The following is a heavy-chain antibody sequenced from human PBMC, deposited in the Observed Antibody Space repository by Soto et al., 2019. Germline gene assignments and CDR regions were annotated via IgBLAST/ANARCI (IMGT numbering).Heavy chain of an antibody. CDR3: ARGAIYSSSPFDY. Sequence: GASVEVSCKASGYTFTGYYMHWVRQAPGQGLEWMGWINPNSGGTNYAQKFQGWVTMTRDTSISTAYMELSRLRSDDTAVYYCARGAIYSSSPFDYWGQGTLVTVSS. CDR1: GYTFTGYY. CDR2: INPNSGGT. D-gene: IGHD6-6*01. J-gene: IGHJ4*02. V-gene: IGHV1-2*04.